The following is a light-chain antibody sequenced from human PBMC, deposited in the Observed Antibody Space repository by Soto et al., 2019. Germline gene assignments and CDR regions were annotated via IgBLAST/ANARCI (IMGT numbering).Light chain of an antibody. CDR2: EVS. CDR3: SLYTSRSTWV. Sequence: QSVLTKPPSVYGSPGQSVTIACTGTSSDVGSYNRVSWYQQPPGTAPKLMIYEVSNRPSGVTDRVSGSKSGNTASLTISGLQAEDEADYYCSLYTSRSTWVFGGGTKVTVL. V-gene: IGLV2-18*01. CDR1: SSDVGSYNR. J-gene: IGLJ3*02.